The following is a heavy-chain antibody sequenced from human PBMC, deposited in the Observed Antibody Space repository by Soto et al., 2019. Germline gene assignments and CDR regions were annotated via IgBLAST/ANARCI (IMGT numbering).Heavy chain of an antibody. D-gene: IGHD6-13*01. CDR3: LRGYSSSWHEIFDY. CDR2: ISSSGSTI. V-gene: IGHV3-11*01. CDR1: GFTFSDYY. J-gene: IGHJ4*02. Sequence: RGSLRLSCAASGFTFSDYYMSWIRQAPGKGLEWVSYISSSGSTIYYADSVKGRFTISRDNAKNSLYLQMNSLRAEDTAVYYCLRGYSSSWHEIFDYWGQGTLVTVSS.